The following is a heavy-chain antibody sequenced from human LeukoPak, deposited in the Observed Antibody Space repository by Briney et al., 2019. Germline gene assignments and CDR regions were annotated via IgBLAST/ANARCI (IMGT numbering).Heavy chain of an antibody. D-gene: IGHD6-19*01. J-gene: IGHJ4*02. CDR1: GFTFSSYW. CDR2: IKQDGSEK. V-gene: IGHV3-7*01. CDR3: VKDQYSSGSL. Sequence: GGSLRLSCAASGFTFSSYWMNWVRQAPGKGLEWVANIKQDGSEKYYVDSVKGRFTISRDNAKNSLYLQMNSLRVEDTAVYYCVKDQYSSGSLWGRGILVTVSS.